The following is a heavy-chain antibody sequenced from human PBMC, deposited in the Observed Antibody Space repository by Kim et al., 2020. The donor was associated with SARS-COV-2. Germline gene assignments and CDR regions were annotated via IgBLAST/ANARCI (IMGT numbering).Heavy chain of an antibody. CDR2: ISSSSSTI. CDR1: GFTFSSYS. J-gene: IGHJ6*02. Sequence: GGSLRLSCAASGFTFSSYSMNWVRQAPGKGLEWVSYISSSSSTIYYADSVKGRFTISRDNAKNSLYLQMNSLRAEDTAVYYCACITIVRGVIVWGQGTTVTVSS. CDR3: ACITIVRGVIV. D-gene: IGHD3-10*01. V-gene: IGHV3-48*04.